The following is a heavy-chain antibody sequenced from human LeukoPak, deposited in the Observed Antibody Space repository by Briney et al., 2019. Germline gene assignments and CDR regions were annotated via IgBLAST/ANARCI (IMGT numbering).Heavy chain of an antibody. CDR2: IYYSGST. Sequence: SQTLSLTCNVSGGSISSGGYYWSWIRQHPGKGLEWIVYIYYSGSTYYNPSLKSRVTISVDTSKNQFSLKLSSVTAADTAVYYCAKRAREGSGYYLYYFDYWGQGTLVTVSS. CDR1: GGSISSGGYY. V-gene: IGHV4-31*03. J-gene: IGHJ4*02. D-gene: IGHD3-22*01. CDR3: AKRAREGSGYYLYYFDY.